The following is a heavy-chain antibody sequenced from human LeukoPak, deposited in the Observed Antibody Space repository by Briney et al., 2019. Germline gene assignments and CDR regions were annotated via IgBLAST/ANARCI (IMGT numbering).Heavy chain of an antibody. J-gene: IGHJ4*02. V-gene: IGHV1-2*02. CDR3: ARAAAADMANYFDF. CDR1: GYAFSSYG. CDR2: INPNSGGT. Sequence: ASVKVSCKASGYAFSSYGISWVRQAPGQGLEWMGWINPNSGGTNSAQKFQGRVTMTRDTSISTAYMELSRLRSDDTAVYYCARAAAADMANYFDFWGQGTLVTVSS. D-gene: IGHD6-13*01.